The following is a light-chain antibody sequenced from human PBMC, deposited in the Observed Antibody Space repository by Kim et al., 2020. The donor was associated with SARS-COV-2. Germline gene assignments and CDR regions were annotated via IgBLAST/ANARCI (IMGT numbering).Light chain of an antibody. J-gene: IGKJ3*01. CDR1: KSIGTY. V-gene: IGKV3-11*01. CDR3: QQRVDWAT. CDR2: DAS. Sequence: EVVLTQSPATLSLSPGERATLSCRASKSIGTYIAWYQQRPGQAPRLLTYDASNRATGIPARFSGSGSGTDFTLTISSLEPEDFAIYYCQQRVDWATFGPGTVVDIK.